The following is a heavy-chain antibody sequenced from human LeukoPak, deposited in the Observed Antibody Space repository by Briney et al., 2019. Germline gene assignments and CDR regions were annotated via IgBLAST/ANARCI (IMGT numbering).Heavy chain of an antibody. J-gene: IGHJ4*02. Sequence: GGSLRLSCAAPGFTLRSYSVSWVRQAPGKGLEWVSSINWGSNHIYYADAVQGRFTISRDNAKNSLYLQMNSLRAEDTAIYYCARDNSGWSRDYWGQGTLVTVSS. D-gene: IGHD6-19*01. CDR1: GFTLRSYS. CDR2: INWGSNHI. V-gene: IGHV3-21*06. CDR3: ARDNSGWSRDY.